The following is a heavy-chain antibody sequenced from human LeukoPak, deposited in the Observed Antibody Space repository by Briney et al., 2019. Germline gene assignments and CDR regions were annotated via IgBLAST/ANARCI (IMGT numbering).Heavy chain of an antibody. D-gene: IGHD5-18*01. CDR1: GFTVSSNY. CDR2: IYSGGTT. V-gene: IGHV3-66*01. CDR3: ARDQYSYAHAAH. Sequence: PGGSPRLSRAASGFTVSSNYMSWVRQAPGKGLEWVSVIYSGGTTYYADSVKGRFTISRDNSKNTLHLQMDSLRAEDTAAYYCARDQYSYAHAAHWGQGTLVTVSS. J-gene: IGHJ4*02.